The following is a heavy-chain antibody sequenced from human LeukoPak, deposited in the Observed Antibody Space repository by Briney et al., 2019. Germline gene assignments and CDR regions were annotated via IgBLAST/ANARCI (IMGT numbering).Heavy chain of an antibody. CDR3: AKQPRSDGYVYLEY. Sequence: GGSLRLSCAASGFTFSSYAMHWVRQAPGKGLEWVAVISYDGSNKYYADSVKGRFTISRDNSKNTLYLQMSDLRAEDTALYFCAKQPRSDGYVYLEYWGQGTLVTVSS. V-gene: IGHV3-30*04. J-gene: IGHJ4*02. CDR2: ISYDGSNK. CDR1: GFTFSSYA. D-gene: IGHD5-24*01.